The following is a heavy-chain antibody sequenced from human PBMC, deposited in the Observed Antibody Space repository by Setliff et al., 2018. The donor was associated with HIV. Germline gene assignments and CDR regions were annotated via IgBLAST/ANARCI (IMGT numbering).Heavy chain of an antibody. J-gene: IGHJ4*02. Sequence: ASVKVSCKTSGYTFTNYDVNWFRQATGQRLEWMGWMNPNSVNTGYAQNFEGRVTMTRGTSTSTAYMELRGLTSEDTAVYYCARGPGYYDSSGRDYWGQGTLVTVSS. D-gene: IGHD3-22*01. CDR3: ARGPGYYDSSGRDY. CDR2: MNPNSVNT. CDR1: GYTFTNYD. V-gene: IGHV1-8*01.